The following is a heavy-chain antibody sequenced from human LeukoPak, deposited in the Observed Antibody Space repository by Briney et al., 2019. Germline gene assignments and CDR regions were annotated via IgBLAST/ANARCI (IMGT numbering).Heavy chain of an antibody. CDR3: ARAPGSSSSFDY. Sequence: SETLSLTCALYGGSFSGYYWSWIRQPPGKGLEWIGEINHSGSTNYNPSLKSRVTISVDTSKNQFSLKLSSVTAADTAVYYCARAPGSSSSFDYWGQGTLVTVSS. CDR2: INHSGST. J-gene: IGHJ4*02. V-gene: IGHV4-34*01. D-gene: IGHD6-13*01. CDR1: GGSFSGYY.